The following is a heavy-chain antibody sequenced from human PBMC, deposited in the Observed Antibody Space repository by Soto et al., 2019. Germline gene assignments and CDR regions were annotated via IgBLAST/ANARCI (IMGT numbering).Heavy chain of an antibody. V-gene: IGHV4-59*01. CDR3: ARLGYCSSTPCWPIGYFEY. J-gene: IGHJ4*02. Sequence: SETLSLTCTVSGDSISSFYWTWIRQPPGKGLEWVGYIFSSGSTNYNPSLKSRVTISVDTSENQFSLKLTSVTAADTAVYYCARLGYCSSTPCWPIGYFEYWGQGTQVTVPS. D-gene: IGHD2-2*01. CDR2: IFSSGST. CDR1: GDSISSFY.